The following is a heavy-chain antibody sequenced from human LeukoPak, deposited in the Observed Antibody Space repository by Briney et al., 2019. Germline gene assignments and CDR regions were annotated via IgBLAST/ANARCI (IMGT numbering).Heavy chain of an antibody. V-gene: IGHV1-18*01. D-gene: IGHD2/OR15-2a*01. Sequence: GASVKVSCKASGYTFSSYGISWVRQAPGQGLEWMGWISAYNGNTNYAQKLQGRVTMTTDTSTSTAYMELRSLRSDDTAVYYCARVNRSYYYYYYMDVWGKGTTVTISS. CDR3: ARVNRSYYYYYYMDV. CDR2: ISAYNGNT. J-gene: IGHJ6*03. CDR1: GYTFSSYG.